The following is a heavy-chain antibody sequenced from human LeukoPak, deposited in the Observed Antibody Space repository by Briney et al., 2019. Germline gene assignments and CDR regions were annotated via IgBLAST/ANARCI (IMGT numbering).Heavy chain of an antibody. V-gene: IGHV4-34*01. CDR3: AEGRIGIQLWDY. J-gene: IGHJ4*02. D-gene: IGHD5-18*01. Sequence: PSETLSLTCAVYGGSFSGYYWSWIRQPPGKGLEWIGEINHSGSTNYNPSLKSRVTISVDTSKNQFSLKLSSVTAADTAVYYCAEGRIGIQLWDYWGQGTLVTVSS. CDR2: INHSGST. CDR1: GGSFSGYY.